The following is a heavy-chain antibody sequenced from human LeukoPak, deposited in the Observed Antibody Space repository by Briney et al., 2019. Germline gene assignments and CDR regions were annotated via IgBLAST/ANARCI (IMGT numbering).Heavy chain of an antibody. D-gene: IGHD4-11*01. CDR3: ARGRSNPRLGFGY. J-gene: IGHJ4*02. V-gene: IGHV4-39*07. CDR1: GGSISSSSYY. CDR2: INHSGST. Sequence: SETLSLTCTVSGGSISSSSYYWGWIRQPPGKGLQWIGEINHSGSTNYNPSLKSRVTISVDTSKNQFSLKLSSVTAADTAVYYCARGRSNPRLGFGYWGQGTRVTVSS.